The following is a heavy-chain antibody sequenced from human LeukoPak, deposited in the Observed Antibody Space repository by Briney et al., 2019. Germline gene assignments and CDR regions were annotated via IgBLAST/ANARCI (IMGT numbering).Heavy chain of an antibody. J-gene: IGHJ6*02. V-gene: IGHV4-31*03. CDR3: ARKDPAMVSYYYYGMDV. Sequence: SQTLSLTCTVSGGSISSGGYYWSRIRQHPGTGLEWIGYIYYSGSTYYNPSLKSRVTISVDTSKNQFSLKLSSVTAADTAVYYCARKDPAMVSYYYYGMDVWGQGATVTVSS. D-gene: IGHD5-18*01. CDR2: IYYSGST. CDR1: GGSISSGGYY.